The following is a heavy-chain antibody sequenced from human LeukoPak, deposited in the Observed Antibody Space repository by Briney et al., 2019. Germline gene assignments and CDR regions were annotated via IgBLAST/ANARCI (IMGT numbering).Heavy chain of an antibody. V-gene: IGHV4-34*01. CDR1: GGSFSGYY. CDR3: ARGESNWFDP. J-gene: IGHJ5*02. CDR2: ISHSGST. Sequence: PSETLSLTCAVYGGSFSGYYWSWIRQPPGKGLEWIGEISHSGSTNYNPSLKSRVTISVDTSENQFSLKLSSVTAADTAVYYCARGESNWFDPWGQGTLVTVSS.